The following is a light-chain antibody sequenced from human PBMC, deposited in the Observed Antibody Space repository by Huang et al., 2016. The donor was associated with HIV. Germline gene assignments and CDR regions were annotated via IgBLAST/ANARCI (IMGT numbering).Light chain of an antibody. CDR2: EVS. CDR1: ESLVYSDGNTY. CDR3: MQGSHWPPT. Sequence: VVMTQSPLSLPVTLGQPASISCRSSESLVYSDGNTYLNWFQQRPGQCPRRLIYEVSIRDAGVPDRFSGSGSGTNVTLTISRVEAEDVGIYYCMQGSHWPPTFGPGTKVDFK. V-gene: IGKV2-30*01. J-gene: IGKJ3*01.